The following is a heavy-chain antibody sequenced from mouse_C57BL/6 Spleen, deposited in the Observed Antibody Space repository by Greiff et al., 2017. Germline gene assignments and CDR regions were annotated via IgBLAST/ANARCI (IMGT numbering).Heavy chain of an antibody. J-gene: IGHJ1*03. V-gene: IGHV1-15*01. D-gene: IGHD2-1*01. Sequence: VQRVESGAELVRPGASVTLSCKASGYTFTDYEMHWVKQTPVHGLEWIGAIDPETGGTAYTQKFKGKAILTADKSSSTAYMELRSLTSGDSAVYYCTRELQYFDVWGTGTTVTVSS. CDR2: IDPETGGT. CDR3: TRELQYFDV. CDR1: GYTFTDYE.